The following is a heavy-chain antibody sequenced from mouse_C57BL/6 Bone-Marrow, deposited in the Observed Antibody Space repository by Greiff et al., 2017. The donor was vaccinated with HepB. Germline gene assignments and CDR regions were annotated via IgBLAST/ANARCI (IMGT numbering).Heavy chain of an antibody. D-gene: IGHD2-1*01. CDR2: ISNGGGST. V-gene: IGHV5-12*01. Sequence: DVMLVESGGGLVQPGGSLKLSCAASGFTFSDYYMYWVRQTPEKRLEWVAYISNGGGSTYYPDTVKGRFTISRDNAKNTLYLQMSRLKSEDTAMYYCARHENYGNYGAMDYWGQGTSVTVSS. CDR1: GFTFSDYY. CDR3: ARHENYGNYGAMDY. J-gene: IGHJ4*01.